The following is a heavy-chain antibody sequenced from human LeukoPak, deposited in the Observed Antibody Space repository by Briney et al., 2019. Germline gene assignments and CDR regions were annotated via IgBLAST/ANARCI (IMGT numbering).Heavy chain of an antibody. Sequence: ASVKVSCKASGGTFSSYAISWVRQAPGQGLEWMGRIIPIFGTANYAQKFQGRVTITTDESTSTAYMELSSLRSEDAAVYYCARHVLGDGSSGYSYYYYMDVWGKGTTVTVSS. V-gene: IGHV1-69*05. CDR3: ARHVLGDGSSGYSYYYYMDV. CDR2: IIPIFGTA. CDR1: GGTFSSYA. D-gene: IGHD3-22*01. J-gene: IGHJ6*03.